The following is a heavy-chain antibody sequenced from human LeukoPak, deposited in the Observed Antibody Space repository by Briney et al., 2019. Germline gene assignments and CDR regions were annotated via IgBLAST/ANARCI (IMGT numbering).Heavy chain of an antibody. CDR2: ISSDGYTK. CDR1: GFNFDNYA. CDR3: ARAHPGDYSDFQFDY. J-gene: IGHJ4*02. D-gene: IGHD4-11*01. V-gene: IGHV3-48*01. Sequence: GGSLRLSCAASGFNFDNYAMNWVRQAPGKGLEWLSYISSDGYTKYDTDSVRGRFTISRDNAKNSLYLQMNSLRAEDTAVYYCARAHPGDYSDFQFDYWGQGTLVTVSS.